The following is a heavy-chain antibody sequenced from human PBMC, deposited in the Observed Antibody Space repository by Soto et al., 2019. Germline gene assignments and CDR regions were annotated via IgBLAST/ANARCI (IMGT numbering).Heavy chain of an antibody. CDR3: ATLRTSVAPTCDY. CDR2: IYYSGNT. J-gene: IGHJ4*02. CDR1: GGSVSSGFYY. D-gene: IGHD2-15*01. V-gene: IGHV4-61*01. Sequence: QVQLQASGPGLVKPSETLSLTCTVSGGSVSSGFYYWSWIRQPPGKGLEWIGFIYYSGNTNYSPSLKSRVIISVDTSKSQFARRLSSVTAADTAVYYCATLRTSVAPTCDYWGQGTLVTVAS.